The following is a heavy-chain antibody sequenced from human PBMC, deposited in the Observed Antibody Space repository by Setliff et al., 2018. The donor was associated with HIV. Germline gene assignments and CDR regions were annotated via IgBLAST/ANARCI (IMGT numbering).Heavy chain of an antibody. J-gene: IGHJ6*03. CDR2: IYSNGST. Sequence: SETLSLTCIVSGGFISSGGYYWSWIRQPAGKGLEWIGLIYSNGSTNCNPSLKSRVTISRDTPKNQFSLKLSSVTAADTAVYYCASHQHNFTGYYYYYYYMAVWGRGTMVTVSS. V-gene: IGHV4-61*02. CDR3: ASHQHNFTGYYYYYYYMAV. CDR1: GGFISSGGYY. D-gene: IGHD3-9*01.